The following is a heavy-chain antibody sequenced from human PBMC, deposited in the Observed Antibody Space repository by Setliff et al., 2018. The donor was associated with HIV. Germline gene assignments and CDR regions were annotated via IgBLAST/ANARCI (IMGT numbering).Heavy chain of an antibody. D-gene: IGHD1-7*01. CDR3: ARITGTTR. Sequence: PSETLSLTCTVSGGSISSSSYYWGWIRQPPGKGLEWIGSIYYSGSTYYNPSLKSRVTISVDTSKNQFSLKLSSVTAADTAVYYCARITGTTRWGQGTLVTGSS. CDR1: GGSISSSSYY. CDR2: IYYSGST. J-gene: IGHJ4*02. V-gene: IGHV4-39*01.